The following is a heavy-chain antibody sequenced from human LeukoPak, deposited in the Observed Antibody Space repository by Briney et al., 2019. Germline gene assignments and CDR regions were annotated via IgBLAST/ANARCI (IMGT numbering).Heavy chain of an antibody. CDR1: VRSISSSSDY. V-gene: IGHV4-39*01. J-gene: IGHJ4*02. D-gene: IGHD5-12*01. CDR3: ARHVNIVATAHFFDY. CDR2: IYYSGST. Sequence: SETLSLTCTVSVRSISSSSDYCGWIRQPPGRGLERHGSIYYSGSTYYNPSLKSRVTISVDTSKNQFSQKLSSVTAADAAVYYCARHVNIVATAHFFDYWGQGTLVTVSS.